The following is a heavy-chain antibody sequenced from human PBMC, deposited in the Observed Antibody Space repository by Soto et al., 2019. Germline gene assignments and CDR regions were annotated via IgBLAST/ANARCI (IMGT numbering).Heavy chain of an antibody. Sequence: QVQLRESGPGLVKPSQTLSLTCTVSVGPINSGGYYWNWIRQHPGKGLEWIGYMYYSGGTYYNPFLRSRVIISAETSENNYSLKLRSVTAADTAVYFCARGYRQSGYSSSWVFDYWGQGTLVNVSS. CDR1: VGPINSGGYY. D-gene: IGHD6-13*01. J-gene: IGHJ4*02. V-gene: IGHV4-31*03. CDR2: MYYSGGT. CDR3: ARGYRQSGYSSSWVFDY.